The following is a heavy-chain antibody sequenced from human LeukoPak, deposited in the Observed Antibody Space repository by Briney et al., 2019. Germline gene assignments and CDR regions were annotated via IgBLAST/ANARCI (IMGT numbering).Heavy chain of an antibody. V-gene: IGHV4-59*01. CDR3: AKYCSGGYYFDS. D-gene: IGHD2-15*01. CDR1: GDSISTYY. J-gene: IGHJ4*02. CDR2: IYYSGDT. Sequence: PSETLSLTCSISGDSISTYYWSWIRQTPGKGLEWIGYIYYSGDTNYNPSLNSRVTISLDTSKNHFSLKLSSVTAADTAVYYCAKYCSGGYYFDSWGQGTLVTVSS.